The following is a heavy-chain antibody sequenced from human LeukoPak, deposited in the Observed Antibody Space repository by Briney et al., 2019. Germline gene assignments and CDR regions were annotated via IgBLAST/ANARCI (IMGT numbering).Heavy chain of an antibody. CDR3: AKDPRRWELGDY. J-gene: IGHJ4*02. CDR2: ISGSGGST. D-gene: IGHD1-26*01. Sequence: PGESLRLSCAASGFTFSSYAMSWVRQAPGKGLEWVSAISGSGGSTYYADSVKGRFTISRDNSKNTLYLQMNSLRAEDTAVYYCAKDPRRWELGDYWGQGTLVTVSS. CDR1: GFTFSSYA. V-gene: IGHV3-23*01.